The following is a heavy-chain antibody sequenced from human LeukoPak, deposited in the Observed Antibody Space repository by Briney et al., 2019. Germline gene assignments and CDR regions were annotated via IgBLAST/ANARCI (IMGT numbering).Heavy chain of an antibody. D-gene: IGHD5-18*01. Sequence: ASVKVSCKASGYTFTGYYMHWVRQAPGQGLEWMGWINPNSGGTNYAQKFQGRATMTRDTSISTAYMELSRLRSDDTAVYYCARDRIWADSYGTKTKYHYYGMDVWGQGTTVTVSS. CDR2: INPNSGGT. CDR1: GYTFTGYY. CDR3: ARDRIWADSYGTKTKYHYYGMDV. V-gene: IGHV1-2*02. J-gene: IGHJ6*02.